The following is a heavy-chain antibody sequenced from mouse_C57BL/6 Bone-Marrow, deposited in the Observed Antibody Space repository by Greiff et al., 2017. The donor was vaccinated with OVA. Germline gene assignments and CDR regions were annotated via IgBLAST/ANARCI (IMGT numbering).Heavy chain of an antibody. V-gene: IGHV2-2*01. D-gene: IGHD1-1*01. CDR1: GFSLTSYG. J-gene: IGHJ4*01. CDR3: ASLITTVVATYYYAMDY. Sequence: VQLQQSGPGLVQPSQSLSITCTASGFSLTSYGVHWVRQSPGKGLEWLGVIWSGGSTDYNAAFISRLSISKDNSKSQVFFKMNSLQADDTAIYYCASLITTVVATYYYAMDYWGQGTSVTVSS. CDR2: IWSGGST.